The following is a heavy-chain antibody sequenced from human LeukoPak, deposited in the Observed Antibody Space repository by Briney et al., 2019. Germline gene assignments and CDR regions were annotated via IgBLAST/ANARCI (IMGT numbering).Heavy chain of an antibody. CDR2: INSDGSST. J-gene: IGHJ3*02. Sequence: GGSLRLSCAASGFTFSSYWMHWVRQAPGKGLVWVSRINSDGSSTSYADSVKGRFTTSRDNAKNTLYLQMNSLRAEDTAVYYCATRLRIAAAGTWAFDIWGQGTMVTVSS. V-gene: IGHV3-74*01. CDR3: ATRLRIAAAGTWAFDI. CDR1: GFTFSSYW. D-gene: IGHD6-13*01.